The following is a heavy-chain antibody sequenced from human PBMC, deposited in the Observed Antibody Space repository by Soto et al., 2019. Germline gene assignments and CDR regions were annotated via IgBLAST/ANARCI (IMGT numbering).Heavy chain of an antibody. CDR1: GGSISSGGYY. CDR3: ARAPKIAGWFDP. D-gene: IGHD6-13*01. V-gene: IGHV4-61*08. CDR2: IYYSGNT. Sequence: PSETLSLTCTVSGGSISSGGYYWSWIRQPPGKGLEWIGYIYYSGNTNYNPSLKSRVTISVDTSKNQFSLKLSSVTAADTAVYYCARAPKIAGWFDPWGQGTLVTVSS. J-gene: IGHJ5*02.